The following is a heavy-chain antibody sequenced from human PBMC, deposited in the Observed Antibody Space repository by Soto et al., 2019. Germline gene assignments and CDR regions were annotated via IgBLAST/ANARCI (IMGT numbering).Heavy chain of an antibody. CDR2: VFYTGSS. CDR3: ARHGHVRERPFYYYGMDV. CDR1: GGSISSNGHY. V-gene: IGHV4-39*01. Sequence: SETLSLTCTVSGGSISSNGHYWGWFRQPPGKGLEWIATVFYTGSSYYNSSLQSRATISVDTSKNRISLDLRSVTAADTAIYYCARHGHVRERPFYYYGMDVWGQGTTVTSP. J-gene: IGHJ6*02. D-gene: IGHD1-1*01.